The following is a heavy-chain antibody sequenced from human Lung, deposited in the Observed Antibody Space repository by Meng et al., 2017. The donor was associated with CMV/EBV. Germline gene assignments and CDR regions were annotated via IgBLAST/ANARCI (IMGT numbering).Heavy chain of an antibody. Sequence: QVQLVQSGAELQKPGASVKVSCKASGYTFGIFGITWVRQAPGQGLEWVGWISAENGNTNYAQKFQDRVTLTTDTSTKTAYMDLRGLRSDDSAVYYCARAGAAVTTHFDFWGRGTLVTVSS. CDR2: ISAENGNT. J-gene: IGHJ4*02. CDR1: GYTFGIFG. D-gene: IGHD4-17*01. CDR3: ARAGAAVTTHFDF. V-gene: IGHV1-18*01.